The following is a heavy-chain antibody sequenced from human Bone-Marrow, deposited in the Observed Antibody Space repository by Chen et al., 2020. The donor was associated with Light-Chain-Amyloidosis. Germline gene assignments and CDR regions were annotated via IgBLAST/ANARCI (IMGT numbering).Heavy chain of an antibody. J-gene: IGHJ4*02. D-gene: IGHD3-3*01. CDR3: ARDSGVLRFLEWSPVDY. V-gene: IGHV3-7*05. CDR1: GFTFSSYW. CDR2: IKQDGSEK. Sequence: EVQLVESGGGLVQPGGSLRLSCAASGFTFSSYWMSWVRQAPGKGLEWVANIKQDGSEKYYVDSVKGRFTISRDNAKNSLYLQMNSLRAEDTAVYYCARDSGVLRFLEWSPVDYWGQGTLVTVSS.